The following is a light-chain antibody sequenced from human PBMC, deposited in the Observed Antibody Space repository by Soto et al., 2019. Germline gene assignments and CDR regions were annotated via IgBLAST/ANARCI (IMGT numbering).Light chain of an antibody. CDR3: CSFARSRLSYV. V-gene: IGLV2-23*01. J-gene: IGLJ1*01. CDR2: EGT. Sequence: QSALTQPASVSGSPGQSITISCTGTSSDVGSSNLVSWYQQHPGKAPKLIIYEGTRRPSGVSGRFSGSMSGNTASLTISGLQAEDEAEYYCCSFARSRLSYVFGTGTKLTVL. CDR1: SSDVGSSNL.